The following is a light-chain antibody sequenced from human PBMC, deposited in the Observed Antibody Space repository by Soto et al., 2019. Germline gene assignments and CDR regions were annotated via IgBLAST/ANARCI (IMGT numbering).Light chain of an antibody. CDR1: QSVSSSY. V-gene: IGKV3-20*01. J-gene: IGKJ1*01. CDR3: QQYGSSPAWT. CDR2: VES. Sequence: EIVLTQSPGTLSLSPGERATLSCRASQSVSSSYLAWYQQKPGQAPRLLIYVESSRATGIPDRFSGSGSGTDFTLTISRLEPEDFAVYYCQQYGSSPAWTFGQGTKVEIK.